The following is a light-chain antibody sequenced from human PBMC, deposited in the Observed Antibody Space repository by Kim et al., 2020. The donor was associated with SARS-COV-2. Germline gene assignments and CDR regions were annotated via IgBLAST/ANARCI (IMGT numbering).Light chain of an antibody. J-gene: IGLJ3*02. CDR1: SSNIVSNY. Sequence: QPVLTQPPSASGTPGQRVTISCSGSSSNIVSNYVYWYQQLPGTAPKLLIYRNNQRPSGVPDRFSGSKSGTSASLAISGLRSEDEADYYCAAWDDSLSGRVFGGGTQLTVL. CDR3: AAWDDSLSGRV. V-gene: IGLV1-47*01. CDR2: RNN.